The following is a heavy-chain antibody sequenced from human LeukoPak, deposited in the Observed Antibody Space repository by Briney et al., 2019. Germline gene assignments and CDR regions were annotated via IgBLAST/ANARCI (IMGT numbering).Heavy chain of an antibody. Sequence: SETLSLTCAVYTDSFSDYYWSWIRQPPGKGLEWIGEINHSGSTNYNPSLKSRVTLSVDTSKNQFSLKLSSVTAADTAVYYCARGPLSSGYYSPFEYWGQGTLVTVSS. CDR2: INHSGST. J-gene: IGHJ4*02. D-gene: IGHD3-22*01. V-gene: IGHV4-34*01. CDR3: ARGPLSSGYYSPFEY. CDR1: TDSFSDYY.